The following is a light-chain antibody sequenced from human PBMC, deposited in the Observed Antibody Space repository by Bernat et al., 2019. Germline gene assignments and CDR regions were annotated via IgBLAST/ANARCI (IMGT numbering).Light chain of an antibody. CDR3: QQYNGWPPYT. CDR2: GAS. J-gene: IGKJ2*01. Sequence: ILMRQSPDTLSVSPGETATLSCRTSQSVGSNLAWYQQKPGQSPRPLIYGASTRATGLAARFSGSGSGTDFTLTISSLQSEDFATYYCQQYNGWPPYTFGQRTKLHIK. CDR1: QSVGSN. V-gene: IGKV3-15*01.